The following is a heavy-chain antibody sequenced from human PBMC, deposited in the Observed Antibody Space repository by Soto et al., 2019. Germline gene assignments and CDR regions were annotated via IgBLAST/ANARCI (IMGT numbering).Heavy chain of an antibody. CDR1: GFSLSTSGMC. CDR2: IDWDDDK. CDR3: ARTLRYCSGGSCYFSVRGWFDP. V-gene: IGHV2-70*01. Sequence: SGPTLVKPTQTLTLTCTFSGFSLSTSGMCVSWIRQPPGKALEWLALIDWDDDKYYSTSLKTRLTISKDTSKNQVVLTMTNMDPVDTATYYCARTLRYCSGGSCYFSVRGWFDPWGQGTLVTVSS. J-gene: IGHJ5*02. D-gene: IGHD2-15*01.